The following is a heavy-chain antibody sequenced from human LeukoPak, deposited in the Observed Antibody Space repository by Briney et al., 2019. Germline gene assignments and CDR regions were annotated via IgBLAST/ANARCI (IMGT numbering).Heavy chain of an antibody. CDR1: GFTFSSYA. CDR3: AKKGYCSSTSCYGLFNY. CDR2: ISGSGGST. J-gene: IGHJ4*02. V-gene: IGHV3-23*01. Sequence: GGSLRLSCAASGFTFSSYAMNWVRQAPGKGLEWVSAISGSGGSTYYADSVKGRFTISRGNSKNTLYLQMNSLRAEDTAVYYCAKKGYCSSTSCYGLFNYWGQGTLVTVSS. D-gene: IGHD2-2*01.